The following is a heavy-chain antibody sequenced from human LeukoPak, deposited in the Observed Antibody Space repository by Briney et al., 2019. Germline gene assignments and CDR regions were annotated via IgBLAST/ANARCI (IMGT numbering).Heavy chain of an antibody. CDR1: GGSISSYY. CDR3: ARGSAYCGGDCSFDY. D-gene: IGHD2-21*02. CDR2: IYYSGST. V-gene: IGHV4-59*01. J-gene: IGHJ4*02. Sequence: PSEILSLTCTVSGGSISSYYWSWIRQPPGKGLEWIGYIYYSGSTNYNPSLKSRVTISVDTSKNQFSLKLSSVTAADTAVYYCARGSAYCGGDCSFDYWGQGTLVTVSS.